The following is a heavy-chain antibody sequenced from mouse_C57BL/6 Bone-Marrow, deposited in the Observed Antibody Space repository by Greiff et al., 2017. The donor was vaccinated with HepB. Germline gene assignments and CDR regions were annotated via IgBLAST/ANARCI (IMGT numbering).Heavy chain of an antibody. CDR1: GYTFTTYP. Sequence: QVHVKQSGAELVKPGASVKMSCKASGYTFTTYPIEWMKQNHGKSLEWIGNFHPYNDDTKYNEKFKGKATLTIEKSSSTVYLELSRLTSDDSAVYYCARGYDGAIYYAMDYWGQGTSVTVSS. V-gene: IGHV1-47*01. D-gene: IGHD2-12*01. CDR3: ARGYDGAIYYAMDY. J-gene: IGHJ4*01. CDR2: FHPYNDDT.